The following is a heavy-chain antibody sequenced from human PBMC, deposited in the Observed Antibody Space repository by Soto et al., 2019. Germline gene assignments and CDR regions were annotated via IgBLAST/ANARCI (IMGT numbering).Heavy chain of an antibody. J-gene: IGHJ6*02. CDR1: GCSMSSSRW. D-gene: IGHD6-6*01. CDR2: IDHSGST. CDR3: ARENRYYQLLVGTDYYYYYAMDV. V-gene: IGHV4-4*01. Sequence: PXETRCLTCTVAGCSMSSSRWWSWVRQPPVKGQEWIGEIDHSGSTNYNPSLKSRLTISVDKSKNQFSLKLSSVTAADTAVYFCARENRYYQLLVGTDYYYYYAMDVSGQGAMVTVSS.